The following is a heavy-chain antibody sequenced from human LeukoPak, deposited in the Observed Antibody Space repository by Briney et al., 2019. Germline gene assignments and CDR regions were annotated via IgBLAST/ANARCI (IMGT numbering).Heavy chain of an antibody. V-gene: IGHV4-59*01. Sequence: SETLSLTCTVSGGSISSYYWSWIRQPPGKGLEWIGYIYYSGSTNYNPSLKSRVTISVDTSKNQFSLNLSSLTAADTAVYYCAGTSSSWSGAFDIWGQGTMVTVSS. D-gene: IGHD6-13*01. CDR1: GGSISSYY. CDR3: AGTSSSWSGAFDI. CDR2: IYYSGST. J-gene: IGHJ3*02.